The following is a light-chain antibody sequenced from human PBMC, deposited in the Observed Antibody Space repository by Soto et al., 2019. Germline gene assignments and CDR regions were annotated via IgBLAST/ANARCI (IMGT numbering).Light chain of an antibody. V-gene: IGKV1-12*01. CDR2: SAY. J-gene: IGKJ4*01. Sequence: DIQMTQSPSSVSASVGDRVTITCRASQGISNWLAWYPQQPGKAPKLLISSAYTLQSGVPPRFSGGGSGTHFSLIISSLQPEDFSTYYCQQTNTFLPLTFGGGTKVEIK. CDR1: QGISNW. CDR3: QQTNTFLPLT.